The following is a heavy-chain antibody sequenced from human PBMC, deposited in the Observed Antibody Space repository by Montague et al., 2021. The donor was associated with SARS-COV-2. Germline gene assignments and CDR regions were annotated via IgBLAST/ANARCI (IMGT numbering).Heavy chain of an antibody. J-gene: IGHJ4*02. CDR2: ITYDGSNK. V-gene: IGHV3-30-3*01. CDR1: GFTFSSYA. Sequence: SLRLSCAASGFTFSSYAMHWVRQAPGKGLEWVAFITYDGSNKYYADSVKGRFTISRDNSKNTLYLQMNSLRAEDTAVYYCARDLSGYSYGFDYWGQGTLVTVSS. CDR3: ARDLSGYSYGFDY. D-gene: IGHD5-18*01.